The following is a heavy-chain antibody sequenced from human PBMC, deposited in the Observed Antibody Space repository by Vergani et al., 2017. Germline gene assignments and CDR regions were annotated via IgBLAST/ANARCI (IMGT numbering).Heavy chain of an antibody. CDR3: AREGFYDYVWGSYRLRGGYYFDY. Sequence: QVQLVQSGAEVKKPGASVKVSCKASGYTFTSYAMHWVRQAPGQRLEWMGWSNAGKGNTKYSQRFQGRVTITRETSASTAYMELSSLRSEDTAVYYCAREGFYDYVWGSYRLRGGYYFDYWGQGTLVTVSS. V-gene: IGHV1-3*01. D-gene: IGHD3-16*02. CDR1: GYTFTSYA. J-gene: IGHJ4*02. CDR2: SNAGKGNT.